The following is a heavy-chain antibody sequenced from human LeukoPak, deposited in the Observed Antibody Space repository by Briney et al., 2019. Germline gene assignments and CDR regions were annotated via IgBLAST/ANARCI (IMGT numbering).Heavy chain of an antibody. CDR3: ARDEYSPPWAFDI. V-gene: IGHV3-7*01. J-gene: IGHJ3*02. Sequence: GGSLRLSCAASGFTFSRFWMTWVRQAPGKGLEWVANIKQDGSEKYYVDSVNGRFTISRDNAKNSLYLQMNSLRAEDTAVYYCARDEYSPPWAFDIWGQGTMVTVSS. CDR2: IKQDGSEK. CDR1: GFTFSRFW. D-gene: IGHD5-18*01.